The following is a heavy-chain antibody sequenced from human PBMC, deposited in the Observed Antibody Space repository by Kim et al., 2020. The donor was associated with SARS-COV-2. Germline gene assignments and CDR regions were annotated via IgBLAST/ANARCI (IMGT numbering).Heavy chain of an antibody. Sequence: GGSLRLSCAASGLTFSTYAMNWVRQAPGKGLEWVSGISSIGITTYYADSVKGRVTISRDNSKNTVFLQMNSLRAEDTALYYCAKEPGVIPVHYFDYWGQGTLVAVSS. CDR1: GLTFSTYA. D-gene: IGHD3-10*01. CDR2: ISSIGITT. CDR3: AKEPGVIPVHYFDY. J-gene: IGHJ4*02. V-gene: IGHV3-23*01.